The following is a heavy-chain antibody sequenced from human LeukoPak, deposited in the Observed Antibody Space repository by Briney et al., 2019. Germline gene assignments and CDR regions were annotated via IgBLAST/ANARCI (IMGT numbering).Heavy chain of an antibody. D-gene: IGHD2-2*01. CDR2: IYYSGST. CDR1: GDSISSGDHY. CDR3: AREGLGYCSSTSCSEYYFDY. Sequence: SQTLSLTCTVSGDSISSGDHYWSWIRQHPGKGLEWIGYIYYSGSTYYNPSLKSRVTISVDTSKNQFSLKLSSVTAADTAVYYCAREGLGYCSSTSCSEYYFDYWGQGTLVTVSS. J-gene: IGHJ4*02. V-gene: IGHV4-31*03.